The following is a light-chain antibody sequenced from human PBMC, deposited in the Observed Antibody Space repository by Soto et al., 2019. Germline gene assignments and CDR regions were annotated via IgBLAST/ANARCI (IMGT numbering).Light chain of an antibody. CDR3: QQCNSYPLT. CDR2: DAS. V-gene: IGKV1-13*02. CDR1: QGISSA. Sequence: AIQLTQSPSSLSASVGDRVTITCRASQGISSALAWYQQTPGKAPKLLIYDASSLESGVPSRFSGSGSGTDFTLTISSLQPEDFATYYCQQCNSYPLTFGGGTKVEIK. J-gene: IGKJ4*01.